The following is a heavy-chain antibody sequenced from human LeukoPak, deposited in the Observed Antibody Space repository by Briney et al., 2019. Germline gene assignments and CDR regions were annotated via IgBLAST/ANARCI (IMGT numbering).Heavy chain of an antibody. CDR1: GFTFSSYG. CDR3: AKGYNYYDSSGPTDY. D-gene: IGHD3-22*01. CDR2: ISYDGSNK. J-gene: IGHJ4*02. Sequence: PGRSLRLSCAASGFTFSSYGMHWVRQAPGKGLEWVAVISYDGSNKYYADSVKGRFTISRDNSKNTLYLQMNSLRAEDTAVYYCAKGYNYYDSSGPTDYWGQGTLVTVSS. V-gene: IGHV3-30*18.